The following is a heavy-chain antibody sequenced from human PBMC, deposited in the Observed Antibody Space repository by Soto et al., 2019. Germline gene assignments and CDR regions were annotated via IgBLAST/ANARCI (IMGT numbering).Heavy chain of an antibody. Sequence: QVQLQQWGAGLLKPSETLSLTCAVYGGSFSGYYWSWIRQPPGKGLEWIGEINQSGITNYNPSLKSRVTTSVDTSKNQFSLQLSSVTAADTAVYYCARVPASGSYRLDYWGQGTLVIVSS. V-gene: IGHV4-34*01. CDR1: GGSFSGYY. CDR3: ARVPASGSYRLDY. D-gene: IGHD3-10*01. J-gene: IGHJ4*02. CDR2: INQSGIT.